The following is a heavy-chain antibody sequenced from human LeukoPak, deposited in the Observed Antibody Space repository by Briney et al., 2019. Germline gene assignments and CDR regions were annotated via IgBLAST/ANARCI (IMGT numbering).Heavy chain of an antibody. V-gene: IGHV4-61*02. CDR3: ARLSTGSLHYFDS. J-gene: IGHJ4*02. Sequence: PSETLSLTCTVSGGSITSGNYYWSWLRQPAGKGLEWIGRIHSSGNTNYNPSLKSRVTTSVDTSKNQFSLHLTSVTAADTAIYYCARLSTGSLHYFDSWGQGTLVTASS. CDR2: IHSSGNT. D-gene: IGHD1-1*01. CDR1: GGSITSGNYY.